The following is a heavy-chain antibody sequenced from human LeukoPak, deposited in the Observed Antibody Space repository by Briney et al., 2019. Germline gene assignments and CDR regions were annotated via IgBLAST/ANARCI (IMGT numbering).Heavy chain of an antibody. CDR1: GFYFTDYA. Sequence: GGSLRISCAASGFYFTDYAMSWARQAPGKGLEWLSAVSGNGDTKDYVDSVKGRFTISRDSSRNTVHLQIDNLRTEDTAVYYCARGSTSTAPGWVYWGHGTPVTVSS. J-gene: IGHJ4*01. V-gene: IGHV3-23*01. D-gene: IGHD2-21*02. CDR2: VSGNGDTK. CDR3: ARGSTSTAPGWVY.